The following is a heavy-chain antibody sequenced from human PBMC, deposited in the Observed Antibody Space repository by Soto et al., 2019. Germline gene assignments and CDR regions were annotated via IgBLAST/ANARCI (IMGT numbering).Heavy chain of an antibody. CDR2: IYSGGST. Sequence: EVQLVESGGGLIQPGGSLRLSCAASGFTVSSNYMSWVRQAPGKGLEWVSVIYSGGSTYYADSVKGRFTISRDNSKNTLYLQMTSLRAEDTAVYYCARAPLGYCSGGSCYPSNYYYYGMDVWGQGTTVTVSS. CDR3: ARAPLGYCSGGSCYPSNYYYYGMDV. D-gene: IGHD2-15*01. CDR1: GFTVSSNY. J-gene: IGHJ6*02. V-gene: IGHV3-53*01.